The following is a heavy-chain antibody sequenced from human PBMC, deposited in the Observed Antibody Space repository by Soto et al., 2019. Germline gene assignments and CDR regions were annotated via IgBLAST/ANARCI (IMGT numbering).Heavy chain of an antibody. D-gene: IGHD7-27*01. CDR3: ARILPGESDAFDI. CDR2: IYYSGST. V-gene: IGHV4-39*01. Sequence: SETLSLTCTVSGGSISSSSYYWGWIRQPPGKGLEWIGSIYYSGSTYYNPSLKSRVTISVDTSKNQFSLKLSSVTAADTAVYYCARILPGESDAFDIWGQGTMVTVSS. J-gene: IGHJ3*02. CDR1: GGSISSSSYY.